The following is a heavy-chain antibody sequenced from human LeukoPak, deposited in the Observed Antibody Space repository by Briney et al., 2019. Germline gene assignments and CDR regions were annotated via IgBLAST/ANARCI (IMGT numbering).Heavy chain of an antibody. CDR1: GGSISSYY. D-gene: IGHD3-3*01. CDR3: AGAPAGSLEWLSPFDY. CDR2: IYASGST. J-gene: IGHJ4*02. V-gene: IGHV4-4*07. Sequence: SETLSLTCTVSGGSISSYYWSWIRQPAGKALEWIGRIYASGSTNYNPSLKYRVTITTDTSKNQLSLKLSSVTAADTAVYYCAGAPAGSLEWLSPFDYWGQGTLVTVSS.